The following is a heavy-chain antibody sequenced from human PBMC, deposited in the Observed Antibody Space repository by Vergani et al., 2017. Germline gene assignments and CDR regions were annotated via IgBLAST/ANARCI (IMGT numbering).Heavy chain of an antibody. Sequence: QVQLVQSGAEVKKPGASVTVSCKASGYNFTKYGISWVRQAPGQGPEWMGWISAYNGNTHYAQKMQGRITMTTDTSTSTAYMDLRSLRFDDTAVYYCAREARVVVPAAFEEGPDHIDNWGQGTLVTVSS. CDR3: AREARVVVPAAFEEGPDHIDN. D-gene: IGHD2-2*01. V-gene: IGHV1-18*01. CDR1: GYNFTKYG. CDR2: ISAYNGNT. J-gene: IGHJ4*02.